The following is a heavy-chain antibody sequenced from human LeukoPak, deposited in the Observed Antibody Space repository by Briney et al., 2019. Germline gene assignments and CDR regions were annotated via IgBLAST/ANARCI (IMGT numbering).Heavy chain of an antibody. CDR3: ARDASALY. CDR1: GFTFSSYN. Sequence: GGSLRLSCAASGFTFSSYNMNWVRQAPGKGLEWVSSITSSSTYIYYADSVKGRFTISRDNARDSLYLQMNSLRDDDTSVYFCARDASALYWGRGTLVTVSS. CDR2: ITSSSTYI. D-gene: IGHD6-19*01. V-gene: IGHV3-21*01. J-gene: IGHJ4*02.